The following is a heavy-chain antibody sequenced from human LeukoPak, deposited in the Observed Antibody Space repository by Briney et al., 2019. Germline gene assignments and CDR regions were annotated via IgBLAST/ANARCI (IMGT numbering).Heavy chain of an antibody. CDR2: IKNNGGN. CDR1: GGSISTYS. Sequence: SETLSLTCTVSGGSISTYSWNWIRQSPGQGLEWIGYIKNNGGNYNNPSLMGRVTISLDTSNNQFSLKLTSVTAADTAVYYCARDAGGTWFDPWGQGTLVTVSS. J-gene: IGHJ5*02. CDR3: ARDAGGTWFDP. V-gene: IGHV4-59*01.